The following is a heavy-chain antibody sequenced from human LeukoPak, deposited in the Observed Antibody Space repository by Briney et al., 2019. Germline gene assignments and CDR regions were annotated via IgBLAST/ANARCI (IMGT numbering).Heavy chain of an antibody. V-gene: IGHV1-8*03. CDR2: MNPNSGNT. CDR1: GYTFTSYD. CDR3: ARAPKTTQTPFDY. J-gene: IGHJ4*02. D-gene: IGHD2-15*01. Sequence: ASVKVSCKASGYTFTSYDINWVRQATGQGLEWMGWMNPNSGNTGYAQKFQGRVTITRNTSISTAYMELSSPRSEDTAVYYCARAPKTTQTPFDYWGQGTLVTVSS.